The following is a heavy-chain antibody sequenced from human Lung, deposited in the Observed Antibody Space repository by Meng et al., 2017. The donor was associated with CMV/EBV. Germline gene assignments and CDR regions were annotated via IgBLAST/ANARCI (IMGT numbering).Heavy chain of an antibody. CDR2: ISSGDSPT. CDR1: GFSFRSYE. CDR3: ARMYSGARPFDS. J-gene: IGHJ4*02. V-gene: IGHV3-48*03. D-gene: IGHD2-21*01. Sequence: LXCAASGFSFRSYEMHWVRQAPGKGLEWVAYISSGDSPTYYTDSVKGRFAISRDNAEDSLFLQMNSLRVDDTAIYFCARMYSGARPFDSWGQG.